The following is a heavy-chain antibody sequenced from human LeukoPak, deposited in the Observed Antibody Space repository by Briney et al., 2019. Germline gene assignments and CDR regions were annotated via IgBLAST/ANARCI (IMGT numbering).Heavy chain of an antibody. Sequence: PSETLSLTCAVYGGSFSGYYWSWIRQPPGKGLEGIGEINHSGSTNYNPSLKSRVTISVDTSKNQFSLKLSSVTAADTAVYYCARLAIGGQWLAGALVCWGQGTLVTVSS. CDR2: INHSGST. CDR1: GGSFSGYY. D-gene: IGHD6-19*01. V-gene: IGHV4-34*01. J-gene: IGHJ4*02. CDR3: ARLAIGGQWLAGALVC.